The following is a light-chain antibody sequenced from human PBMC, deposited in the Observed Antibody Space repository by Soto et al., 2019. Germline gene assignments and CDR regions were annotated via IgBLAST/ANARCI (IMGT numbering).Light chain of an antibody. CDR2: DVS. CDR1: SSDVGAYNY. Sequence: QSALTQPASVSGSPGQSIAISCTGTSSDVGAYNYVSWYQHHPGKAPELLLYDVSNRPSGVSDRFSGSRSGNTASLTISALRAEDEADYYCCSYAGSNTHYVFGTGTKLTVL. CDR3: CSYAGSNTHYV. V-gene: IGLV2-14*03. J-gene: IGLJ1*01.